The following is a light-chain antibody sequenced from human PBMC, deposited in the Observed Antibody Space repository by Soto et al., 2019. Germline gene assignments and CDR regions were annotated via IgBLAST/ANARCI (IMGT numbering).Light chain of an antibody. Sequence: DIQMTQSPSSLSASVGDGVSITCRASQRISTFLNWYQQKPGKAPNLLIYSASILHGGVPSRFSGSGSETDFTLTISSLQPDDFATYYCQQSHSTPYTFGQGTKVDIK. CDR3: QQSHSTPYT. V-gene: IGKV1-39*01. CDR2: SAS. J-gene: IGKJ2*01. CDR1: QRISTF.